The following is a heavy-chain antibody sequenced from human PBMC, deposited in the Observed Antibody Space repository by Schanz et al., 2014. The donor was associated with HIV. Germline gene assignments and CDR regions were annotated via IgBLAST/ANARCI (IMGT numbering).Heavy chain of an antibody. CDR3: ARGSWYSSGWVDDQYYYDVDV. CDR1: GFTFGNYA. D-gene: IGHD6-19*01. CDR2: ISSSGGYI. J-gene: IGHJ6*02. Sequence: EVQLVESGGGLVQPGRSLRLSCAGSGFTFGNYAINWVRQAPGKGLEWLSSISSSGGYIYYADSVKGRFTISRDNSKNSVFLQMDRLRAEDTAVYYCARGSWYSSGWVDDQYYYDVDVWGQGTTVTVSS. V-gene: IGHV3-21*06.